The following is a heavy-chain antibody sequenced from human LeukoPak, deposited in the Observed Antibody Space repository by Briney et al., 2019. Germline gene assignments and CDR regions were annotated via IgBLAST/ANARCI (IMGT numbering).Heavy chain of an antibody. CDR3: ARVGGSDAFDI. CDR2: FYYSVNT. CDR1: GGSITSYY. J-gene: IGHJ3*02. D-gene: IGHD3-16*01. V-gene: IGHV4-59*01. Sequence: SSEALSLTCTVSGGSITSYYWSWVRQPPGKGRGWIGYFYYSVNTNSNPSLKSRVTISVDTSKNQFSLKLSSVTAAETAVYYCARVGGSDAFDIWGQGTMVTVSS.